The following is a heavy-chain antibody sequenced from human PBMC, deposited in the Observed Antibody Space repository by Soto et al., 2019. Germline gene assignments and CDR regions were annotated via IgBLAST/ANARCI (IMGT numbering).Heavy chain of an antibody. CDR2: INSDGSST. CDR1: GFTFSSYW. Sequence: EVQLVESGGGLVQPVGSLRLSCAASGFTFSSYWMHWVRQAPGKGLVWVSRINSDGSSTSYADSVKGRFTISRDNAKNTLYLQMNSLRAEDTAVYYCASLGFYDIFGPYYFDYWGQGTLVTVSS. J-gene: IGHJ4*02. D-gene: IGHD3-9*01. V-gene: IGHV3-74*01. CDR3: ASLGFYDIFGPYYFDY.